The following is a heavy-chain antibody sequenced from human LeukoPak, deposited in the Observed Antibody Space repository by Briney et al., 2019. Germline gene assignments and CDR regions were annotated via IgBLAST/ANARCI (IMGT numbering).Heavy chain of an antibody. V-gene: IGHV5-51*01. CDR1: GYSFTSYW. Sequence: GESLKISCKGSGYSFTSYWIGWVRQMPGKGLEWMGIIYPGDSDTRYSPSFQGQVTISADKSISTAYLQWSSLKASGTAMYYCARHGYSYGRPFDYWGQGTLVTVSS. CDR2: IYPGDSDT. J-gene: IGHJ4*02. D-gene: IGHD5-18*01. CDR3: ARHGYSYGRPFDY.